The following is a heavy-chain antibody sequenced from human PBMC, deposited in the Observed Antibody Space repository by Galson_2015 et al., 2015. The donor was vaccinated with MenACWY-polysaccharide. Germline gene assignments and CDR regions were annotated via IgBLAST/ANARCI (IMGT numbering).Heavy chain of an antibody. D-gene: IGHD5-12*01. CDR2: ISSGGGNTI. Sequence: SLRLSCAGSGFTFRDYSMHWVRQTAGKGLEWVSFISSGGGNTIYYPDSVRGRFTISRDDAQNSVYLQMNNLRAEDTAFYFCARGWLENSLDLWGQGTMVTVSS. V-gene: IGHV3-48*03. CDR1: GFTFRDYS. CDR3: ARGWLENSLDL. J-gene: IGHJ3*01.